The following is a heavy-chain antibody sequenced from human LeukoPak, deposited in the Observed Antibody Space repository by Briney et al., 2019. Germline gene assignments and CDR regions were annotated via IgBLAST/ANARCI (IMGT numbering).Heavy chain of an antibody. Sequence: GGSLRLSCAASGFTFRTSGMNWVRQAPGKGLEWVSYISSSGTTISYAQSVKGRFTITRDNAQNSLTLHMNTLRADDTAIYYCAKSRLSGINDGFDIWGQGRMVTVSS. J-gene: IGHJ3*02. D-gene: IGHD3-3*01. CDR3: AKSRLSGINDGFDI. CDR1: GFTFRTSG. V-gene: IGHV3-48*01. CDR2: ISSSGTTI.